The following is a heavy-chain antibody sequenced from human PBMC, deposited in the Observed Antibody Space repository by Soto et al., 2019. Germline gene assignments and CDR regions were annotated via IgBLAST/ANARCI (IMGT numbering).Heavy chain of an antibody. CDR3: AKSFFYDSSGYPTLFDY. J-gene: IGHJ4*02. Sequence: ASVKVSCKASGYTFTSYNINWVRQAPGQGLEWMGWISAYTGNTNYAQKLQGRVTMTTDTSTSTAYMELRSLRSDDTAVYYCAKSFFYDSSGYPTLFDYWGQGTLVTVSS. CDR1: GYTFTSYN. V-gene: IGHV1-18*04. CDR2: ISAYTGNT. D-gene: IGHD3-22*01.